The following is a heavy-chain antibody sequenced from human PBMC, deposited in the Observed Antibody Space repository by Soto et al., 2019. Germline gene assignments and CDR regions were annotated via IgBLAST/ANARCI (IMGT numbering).Heavy chain of an antibody. CDR1: GFIFSRYA. J-gene: IGHJ3*02. CDR3: VEGVSGFRDDTFDI. Sequence: PGGSLRLSCSASGFIFSRYAMYWVRQAPGKGLESVSAISNNGGNTYYADSVKGRFTISRDNSKNTLYLQMSSLRDEDTAVYYCVEGVSGFRDDTFDIWGQGTMVTVSS. CDR2: ISNNGGNT. V-gene: IGHV3-64D*06. D-gene: IGHD3-10*01.